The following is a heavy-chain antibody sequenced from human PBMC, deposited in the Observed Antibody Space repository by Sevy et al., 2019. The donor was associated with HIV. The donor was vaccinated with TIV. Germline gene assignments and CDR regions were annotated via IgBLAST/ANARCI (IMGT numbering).Heavy chain of an antibody. V-gene: IGHV3-7*01. CDR3: ARDGIAPGIYFDS. J-gene: IGHJ4*02. CDR1: GFTFISHW. Sequence: GGSLRLSCAASGFTFISHWMSWVRQAPGKGPEWVANIKQDGSEKYYVDSVKGRFTISGDNARNTLYLQVNSLRAEDTAVYFCARDGIAPGIYFDSWGQGTLVTVSS. D-gene: IGHD6-13*01. CDR2: IKQDGSEK.